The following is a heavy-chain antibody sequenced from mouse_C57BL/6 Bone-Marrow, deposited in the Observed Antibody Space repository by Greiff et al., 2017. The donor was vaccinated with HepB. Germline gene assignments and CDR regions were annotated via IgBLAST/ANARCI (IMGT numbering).Heavy chain of an antibody. Sequence: QVQLQQPGAELVKPGASVKMSCKASGYTFTSYWITWVKQRPGQGLEWIGDIYPGSGSTNYNEKFKSKATLTVDTSSSTAYMQLSSLTSEVSAVYYGARSVATVVADYWGQGTTLTVSS. V-gene: IGHV1-55*01. CDR3: ARSVATVVADY. CDR2: IYPGSGST. D-gene: IGHD1-1*01. CDR1: GYTFTSYW. J-gene: IGHJ2*01.